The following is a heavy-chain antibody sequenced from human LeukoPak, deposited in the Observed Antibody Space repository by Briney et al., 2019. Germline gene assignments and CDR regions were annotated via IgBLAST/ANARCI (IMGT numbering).Heavy chain of an antibody. CDR1: GFTFSSDA. D-gene: IGHD2-2*01. CDR3: AKGLGYCSSTSCRLTSYGMDV. V-gene: IGHV3-23*01. J-gene: IGHJ6*02. CDR2: SSGSGGRR. Sequence: GGSLRLSCAASGFTFSSDALCWVCLAPATGMEWVSASSGSGGRRYYADSVKGRFTISRDNSKNTLYLQMNSLRAEDTAVYYCAKGLGYCSSTSCRLTSYGMDVWGQRTTVTVSS.